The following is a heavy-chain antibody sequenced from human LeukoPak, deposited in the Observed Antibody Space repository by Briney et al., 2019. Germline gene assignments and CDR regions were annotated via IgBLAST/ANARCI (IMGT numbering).Heavy chain of an antibody. V-gene: IGHV3-30-3*01. D-gene: IGHD2-15*01. CDR1: GFTFSSYA. CDR3: AKAQAELSIEFDY. Sequence: GRSLRLSCAASGFTFSSYAMHWVRQAPGKGLKWVAVISYDGSNKYYADSVKGRFTISRDNSRNTLYLQMNSLRDEDTAVYYCAKAQAELSIEFDYWGQGTLVTVSS. CDR2: ISYDGSNK. J-gene: IGHJ4*02.